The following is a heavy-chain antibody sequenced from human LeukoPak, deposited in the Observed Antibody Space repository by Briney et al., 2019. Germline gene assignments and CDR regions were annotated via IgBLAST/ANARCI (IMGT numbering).Heavy chain of an antibody. J-gene: IGHJ4*02. Sequence: PSETLSLTCTVSGGSISSYYWSWIRQPPGKGLEWIGYIYYSGSTNYNPSLKSRVTISVDTSKNQFSLKLSSVTAADTAVYYCARHLEIGWLGPSFDYWGQGTLVTVSS. D-gene: IGHD6-19*01. CDR1: GGSISSYY. CDR2: IYYSGST. CDR3: ARHLEIGWLGPSFDY. V-gene: IGHV4-59*08.